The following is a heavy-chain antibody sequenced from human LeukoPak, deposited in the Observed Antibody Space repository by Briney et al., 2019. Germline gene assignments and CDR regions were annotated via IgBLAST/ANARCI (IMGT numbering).Heavy chain of an antibody. CDR1: GYIFTGYY. CDR3: ARAYGDYEYDY. Sequence: ASVKVSCKASGYIFTGYYMHWVRQTPGQGLEWMGRINPNSGGTNYAQKSQGRATMTRDTSISTAYMELSRLRSDDTAVYYCARAYGDYEYDYWGQGTLVTVSS. D-gene: IGHD4-17*01. V-gene: IGHV1-2*06. CDR2: INPNSGGT. J-gene: IGHJ4*02.